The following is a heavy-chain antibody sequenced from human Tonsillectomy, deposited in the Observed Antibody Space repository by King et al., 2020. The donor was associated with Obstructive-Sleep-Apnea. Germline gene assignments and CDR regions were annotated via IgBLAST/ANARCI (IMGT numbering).Heavy chain of an antibody. CDR2: IRYDGSNK. J-gene: IGHJ6*02. CDR3: AKEDNYDSSGDYYYGMDV. V-gene: IGHV3-30*02. Sequence: VQLVESGGGVVQPGRSLRLSCAASGFTFGNYGMHWVRQAPGKGLEWVAFIRYDGSNKYYVDSVKGRFTISRDNSKNTLYLQMNSLRAEETAVYYCAKEDNYDSSGDYYYGMDVWGQGTTVTVSS. D-gene: IGHD3-22*01. CDR1: GFTFGNYG.